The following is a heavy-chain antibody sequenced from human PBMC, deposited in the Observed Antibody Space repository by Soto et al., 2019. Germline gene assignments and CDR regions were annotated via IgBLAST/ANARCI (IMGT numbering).Heavy chain of an antibody. CDR2: SGSGYSI. V-gene: IGHV3-23*01. J-gene: IGHJ4*02. Sequence: GGSLRLSCTASGFTFNTHWMHWVRQAPGKGLVCVSSSGSGYSIYYADSVKGRFTISRDNSKNTLFLQMNSLRAEDTAVYYCAKGRGSSWSVVFFDYWGQGALVTVSS. CDR3: AKGRGSSWSVVFFDY. CDR1: GFTFNTHW. D-gene: IGHD6-13*01.